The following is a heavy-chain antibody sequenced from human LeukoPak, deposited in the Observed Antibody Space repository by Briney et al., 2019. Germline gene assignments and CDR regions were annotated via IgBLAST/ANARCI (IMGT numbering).Heavy chain of an antibody. J-gene: IGHJ6*02. V-gene: IGHV3-9*01. D-gene: IGHD3-9*01. Sequence: AGGSLRLSCAASGFTFDDYAMHWVRQAPGKGLEWVSGISWNSGSISYADSVKGRFTISRDNAKNSLYLQMNSLRAEDTALYYCAKEYYDILTGYYYYYGMDVWGQGTTVIVSS. CDR3: AKEYYDILTGYYYYYGMDV. CDR1: GFTFDDYA. CDR2: ISWNSGSI.